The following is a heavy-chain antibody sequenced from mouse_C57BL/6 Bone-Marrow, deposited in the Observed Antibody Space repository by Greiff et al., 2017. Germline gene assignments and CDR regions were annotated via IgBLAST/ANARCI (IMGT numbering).Heavy chain of an antibody. Sequence: EVQLQQSGAELVRPGSSVKMSCKTSGYTFTSYGINWVKQRPGQGLEWIGYIYLGNGYTEYNEKFKGKATLTSDTSSSTAYMQLSSLTSEASAIYVCARYDCGSIQFAYWGQGTLVTVSA. CDR3: ARYDCGSIQFAY. CDR2: IYLGNGYT. D-gene: IGHD1-1*01. J-gene: IGHJ3*01. V-gene: IGHV1-58*01. CDR1: GYTFTSYG.